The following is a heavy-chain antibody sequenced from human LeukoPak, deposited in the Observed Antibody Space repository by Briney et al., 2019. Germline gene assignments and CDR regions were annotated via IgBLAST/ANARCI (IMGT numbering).Heavy chain of an antibody. J-gene: IGHJ3*02. D-gene: IGHD3-16*02. V-gene: IGHV1-69*13. CDR1: GYTFTSNY. Sequence: GASVKVSCKASGYTFTSNYIHWVRQAPGQGLEWMGGIIPIFGTANYAQKFQGRVTITADESTSTAYMELSSLRSEDTAVYYCARDLYDYVWGSYRYTDAFDIWGQGTMVTVSS. CDR3: ARDLYDYVWGSYRYTDAFDI. CDR2: IIPIFGTA.